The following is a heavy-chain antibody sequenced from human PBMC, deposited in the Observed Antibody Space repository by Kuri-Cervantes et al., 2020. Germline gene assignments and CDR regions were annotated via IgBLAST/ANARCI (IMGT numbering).Heavy chain of an antibody. D-gene: IGHD3-22*01. CDR1: GYSISSGYY. J-gene: IGHJ3*02. V-gene: IGHV3-9*01. Sequence: GGSLRLSCAVSGYSISSGYYWGWIRQPPGKGLEWVSGISWNSGSIGYADSVKGRFTISRDNSKNTLYLQMNSLRAEDTAVYYCARGPYYYDSSAMGAFDIWGQGTMVTVSS. CDR3: ARGPYYYDSSAMGAFDI. CDR2: ISWNSGSI.